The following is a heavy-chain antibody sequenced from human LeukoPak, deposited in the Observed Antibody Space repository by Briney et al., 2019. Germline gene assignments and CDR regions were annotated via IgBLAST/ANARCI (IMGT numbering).Heavy chain of an antibody. CDR3: GRESSYGYVRWFDP. CDR2: ISAYNGNT. J-gene: IGHJ5*02. V-gene: IGHV1-18*01. Sequence: ASVKVSCMASGYTFTSYGISWVRQASGQGLEWMGWISAYNGNTNYAQKFQGRVTITADESTSTAYMELSSLRSEDTAVYYCGRESSYGYVRWFDPWGQGTLVTVSS. D-gene: IGHD5-18*01. CDR1: GYTFTSYG.